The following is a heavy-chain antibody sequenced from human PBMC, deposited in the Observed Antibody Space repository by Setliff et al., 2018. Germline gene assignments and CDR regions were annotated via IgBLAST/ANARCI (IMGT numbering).Heavy chain of an antibody. CDR3: ARGGGYGSGGSFHNAPFDY. CDR1: GFTFSSYW. Sequence: LRLSCAASGFTFSSYWMSWVRQPPGKGLEWIGYIYHAGSTYYNPSLESRVTISIDKPNKQFSLELRSLTAADTALYYCARGGGYGSGGSFHNAPFDYWGRGMLVTVSS. CDR2: IYHAGST. D-gene: IGHD3-10*01. V-gene: IGHV4-30-2*01. J-gene: IGHJ4*02.